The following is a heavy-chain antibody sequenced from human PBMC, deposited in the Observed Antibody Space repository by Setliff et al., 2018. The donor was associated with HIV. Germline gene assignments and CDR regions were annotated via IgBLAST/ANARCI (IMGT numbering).Heavy chain of an antibody. CDR1: GGSISSGSYY. J-gene: IGHJ4*02. V-gene: IGHV4-61*09. CDR3: ASSSVVRGLIITAFDY. D-gene: IGHD3-10*01. Sequence: SETLSLTCSVSGGSISSGSYYWTWIRQPAGKGPEWIGHIYTNGYTNYNPSLKSRVTISVDRSKNQFSLNLSSVTAADTAVYYCASSSVVRGLIITAFDYWGQGTLVTVSS. CDR2: IYTNGYT.